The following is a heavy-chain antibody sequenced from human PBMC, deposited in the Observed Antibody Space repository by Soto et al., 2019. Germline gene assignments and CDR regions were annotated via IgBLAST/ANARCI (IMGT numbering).Heavy chain of an antibody. V-gene: IGHV1-18*01. CDR2: ISGNNRNS. CDR1: GYTFPRYG. D-gene: IGHD6-19*01. CDR3: ARGGVVAGYYCYY. Sequence: ASEKVSCKASGYTFPRYGINWVRQAPGQGLEWMGWISGNNRNSKYAENLQGRVTMTTDTSTSTACLEVRSLRPDDTAMYYCARGGVVAGYYCYYWGQGTLLRGSS. J-gene: IGHJ4*02.